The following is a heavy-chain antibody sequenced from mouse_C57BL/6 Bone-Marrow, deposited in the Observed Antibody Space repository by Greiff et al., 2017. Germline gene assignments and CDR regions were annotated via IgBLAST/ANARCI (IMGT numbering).Heavy chain of an antibody. J-gene: IGHJ2*01. CDR2: ISSGGSYT. Sequence: EVKLMESGGDLVKPGGSLKLSCAASGFTFSSYGMSWVRQTPDKRLEWVATISSGGSYTYYPDSVKGRFTISRDNAKNTLYLQMSSLKSEDTAMYYCARQRGYWDFDYGGQGNTLTVSS. CDR1: GFTFSSYG. CDR3: ARQRGYWDFDY. V-gene: IGHV5-6*01. D-gene: IGHD2-3*01.